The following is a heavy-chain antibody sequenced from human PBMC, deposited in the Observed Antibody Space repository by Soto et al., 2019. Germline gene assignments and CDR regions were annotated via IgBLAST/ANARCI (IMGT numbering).Heavy chain of an antibody. CDR3: ARATSVDAY. CDR2: IKQDGSEK. CDR1: GFAFSGYW. Sequence: EVQLVESGGDLVQPGGSLRLSCAASGFAFSGYWMSWVRQAPGKGLEGVANIKQDGSEKYYVVSVKGRFTISRDNAKNSLYLQMNSLRVEDTAVYYCARATSVDAYWGQGTLVNVSS. J-gene: IGHJ4*02. V-gene: IGHV3-7*01. D-gene: IGHD5-12*01.